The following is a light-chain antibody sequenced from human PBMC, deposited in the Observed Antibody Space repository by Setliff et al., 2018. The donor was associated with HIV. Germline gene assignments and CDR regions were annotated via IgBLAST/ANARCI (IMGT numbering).Light chain of an antibody. CDR2: QDN. CDR1: KLGDKY. Sequence: SYELTQPPSVSVSPGKTASITCSGDKLGDKYACWYQQKPGQSPVVVIYQDNKRPSGIPEQFSGSNSGNTATLTISGTQAMDDADYYCQACDSSTAAYVFGTGTKVTVL. CDR3: QACDSSTAAYV. J-gene: IGLJ1*01. V-gene: IGLV3-1*01.